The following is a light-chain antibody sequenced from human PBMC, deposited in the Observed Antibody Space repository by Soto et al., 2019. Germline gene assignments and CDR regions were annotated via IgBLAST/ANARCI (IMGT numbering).Light chain of an antibody. CDR2: AAS. V-gene: IGKV1-27*01. Sequence: DIQMTQSPSSLSASVGDRVTMTCRASQAISNYVAWYQQKPGEVPKLLIYAASTLQAGVPARFSGGGFGTDFTITISSLRPEDVATYYCQKYHSALLTFGPGTKVDLK. CDR3: QKYHSALLT. J-gene: IGKJ3*01. CDR1: QAISNY.